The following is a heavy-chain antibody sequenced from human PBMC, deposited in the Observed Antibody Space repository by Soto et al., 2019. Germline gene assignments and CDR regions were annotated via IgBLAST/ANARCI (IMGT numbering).Heavy chain of an antibody. D-gene: IGHD6-6*01. Sequence: LRLSCAASGFTFDDYAMHWVRQAPGKGLEWVSGISWNSGSIGYADSVKGRFTISRDNAKNSLYLQMNSLRAEDTALYYCAKAKTPSSKRSSPDYWGQGTLVTVSS. J-gene: IGHJ4*02. V-gene: IGHV3-9*01. CDR2: ISWNSGSI. CDR1: GFTFDDYA. CDR3: AKAKTPSSKRSSPDY.